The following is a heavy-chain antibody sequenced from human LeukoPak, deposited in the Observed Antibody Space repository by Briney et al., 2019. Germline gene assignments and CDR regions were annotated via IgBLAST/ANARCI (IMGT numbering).Heavy chain of an antibody. CDR3: ARAIPDYYDSSGYNNWFDP. Sequence: RPGGSLRLSCAASGFTFDDYGMSWVRQAPGKGLEWVSGINWNGGSTGYADSVKGRFTISRDNAKNSLYLQMNSLRAEDTALYYCARAIPDYYDSSGYNNWFDPWGQGTLVTVSS. CDR2: INWNGGST. CDR1: GFTFDDYG. J-gene: IGHJ5*02. D-gene: IGHD3-22*01. V-gene: IGHV3-20*04.